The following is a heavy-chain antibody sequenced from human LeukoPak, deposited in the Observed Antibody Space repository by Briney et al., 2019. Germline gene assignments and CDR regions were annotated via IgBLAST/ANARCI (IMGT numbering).Heavy chain of an antibody. D-gene: IGHD6-13*01. CDR1: GFTFSSYA. CDR3: VREPRSWFFDY. J-gene: IGHJ4*02. V-gene: IGHV3-64*01. Sequence: HPGGPLRLSCAASGFTFSSYAMHWVRQAPGKGLEYVSAISSNGGSTYYVNSVKGRFTISRDNSKNMLYLQMGSLRAEDMAVYHCVREPRSWFFDYWGQGTLVTVSS. CDR2: ISSNGGST.